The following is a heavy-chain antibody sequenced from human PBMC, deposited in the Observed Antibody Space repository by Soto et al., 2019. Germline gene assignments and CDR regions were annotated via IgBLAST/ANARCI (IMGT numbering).Heavy chain of an antibody. CDR1: GGSFSGYY. D-gene: IGHD2-2*01. CDR3: ARRTPLGYCSSTSCYAGFDY. CDR2: INHSGST. V-gene: IGHV4-34*01. Sequence: SETLSLTCAVYGGSFSGYYWSWIRQPPGKGLEWIGEINHSGSTSYNPSLKSRVTISVDTSKNQFSLKLSSVTAADTAVYYCARRTPLGYCSSTSCYAGFDYWGQGTLVTVSS. J-gene: IGHJ4*02.